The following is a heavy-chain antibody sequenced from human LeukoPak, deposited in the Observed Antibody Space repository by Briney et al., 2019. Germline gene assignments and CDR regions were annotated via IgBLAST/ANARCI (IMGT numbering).Heavy chain of an antibody. D-gene: IGHD2-2*01. J-gene: IGHJ5*02. CDR2: LIPSRGTP. CDR1: GYTFTGFY. V-gene: IGHV1-46*01. CDR3: ARGPHQHSDP. Sequence: ASVKVSCKASGYTFTGFYIHWVRQAPGQGLEWMAKLIPSRGTPSYAQKFQGRVTVTSDTSTSTVHMELSSLRSDDSAVYYCARGPHQHSDPWGQGTLVSVSS.